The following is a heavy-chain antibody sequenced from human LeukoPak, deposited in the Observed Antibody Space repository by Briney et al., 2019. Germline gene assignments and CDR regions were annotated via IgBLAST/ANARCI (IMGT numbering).Heavy chain of an antibody. D-gene: IGHD2-8*02. CDR3: AKDVWWSVS. Sequence: GSQRLSCVASGFTFSNHAMTWVRQAPGKGLEWVSAISADAVDTFYAPSVKGRFTISRDNSKNTLYLQINSLRAEDTAMYYCAKDVWWSVSWGQGTLVTVSS. J-gene: IGHJ5*02. CDR1: GFTFSNHA. V-gene: IGHV3-23*01. CDR2: ISADAVDT.